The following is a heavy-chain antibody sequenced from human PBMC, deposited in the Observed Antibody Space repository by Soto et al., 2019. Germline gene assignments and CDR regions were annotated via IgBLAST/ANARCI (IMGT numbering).Heavy chain of an antibody. Sequence: QVQLVQSGAEVKKPGASVKVSCKASGYTFTSYGISRVRQAPGQGLEWLGWISAYNGNTNYAQKLQGRVTMTTDTSTSTAYMELRSLRSDDTAVYYCARIRNYYDSSGGAFDTWGQGTMVTVSS. D-gene: IGHD3-22*01. V-gene: IGHV1-18*04. J-gene: IGHJ3*02. CDR3: ARIRNYYDSSGGAFDT. CDR2: ISAYNGNT. CDR1: GYTFTSYG.